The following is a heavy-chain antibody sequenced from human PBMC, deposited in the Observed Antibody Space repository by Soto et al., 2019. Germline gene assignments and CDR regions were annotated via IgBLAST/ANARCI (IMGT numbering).Heavy chain of an antibody. D-gene: IGHD2-15*01. CDR1: GGSISSGDYY. J-gene: IGHJ6*02. Sequence: SETLSLTCTVSGGSISSGDYYWSWIRQPPGKGLEWIGYIYYSGSTYYNPSLKSRVTISVDTSKNQFSLKLSSVTAADTAVYYCATGGDCSGGSCHNYYYYYGMDVWGQGTTVTSP. CDR3: ATGGDCSGGSCHNYYYYYGMDV. V-gene: IGHV4-30-4*01. CDR2: IYYSGST.